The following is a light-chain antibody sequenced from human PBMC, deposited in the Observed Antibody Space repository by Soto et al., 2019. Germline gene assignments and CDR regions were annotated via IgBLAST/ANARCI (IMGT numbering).Light chain of an antibody. Sequence: EAVMTQSPATLSVSPGVRTTLSCRASQTVSRNLAWYQQRPGQAPRLLIYDISNRATGVPARFSGSGSETEFTLTIRSLQSEDFAVYFCQQYNKWPSFGQGTRLEI. V-gene: IGKV3-15*01. CDR3: QQYNKWPS. J-gene: IGKJ5*01. CDR2: DIS. CDR1: QTVSRN.